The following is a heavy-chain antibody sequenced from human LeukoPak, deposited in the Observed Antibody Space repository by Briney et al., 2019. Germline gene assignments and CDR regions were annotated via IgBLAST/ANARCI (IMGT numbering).Heavy chain of an antibody. CDR3: AELGITMIGGV. Sequence: KSGGSLRLSCAVPGFTVSGNYMNWVRQAPGKGLEWVSYISSSGSTIYYADSVKGRFTISRDNAKNSLYLQMNSLRAEDTAVYYCAELGITMIGGVWGKGTTVTISS. CDR2: ISSSGSTI. J-gene: IGHJ6*04. D-gene: IGHD3-10*02. CDR1: GFTVSGNY. V-gene: IGHV3-11*04.